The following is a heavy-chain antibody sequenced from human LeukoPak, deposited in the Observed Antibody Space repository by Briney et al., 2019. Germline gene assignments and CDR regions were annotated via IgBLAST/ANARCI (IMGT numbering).Heavy chain of an antibody. D-gene: IGHD7-27*01. CDR1: GGSISSSSYY. CDR3: ARAPANWEDAFDI. J-gene: IGHJ3*02. Sequence: PSETLSLTCTVSGGSISSSSYYWGWIRQPPGKGLDYVVSIYYSGSTYYNPSLKSRVTISVDTSKNQFSLKLSSVTAADTAVYYCARAPANWEDAFDIWGQGTMVTASS. V-gene: IGHV4-39*07. CDR2: IYYSGST.